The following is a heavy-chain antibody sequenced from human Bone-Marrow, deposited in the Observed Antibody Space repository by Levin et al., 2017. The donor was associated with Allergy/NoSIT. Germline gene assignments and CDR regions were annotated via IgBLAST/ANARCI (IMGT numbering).Heavy chain of an antibody. D-gene: IGHD5-24*01. J-gene: IGHJ6*03. CDR1: GYTFKNYA. Sequence: ASVKVSCKASGYTFKNYALNWVRQAPGQGLEWMGQMNTNTGNPTYAPGFTGRFVCSLDTAVSTAFLQINNLETEDTAVYYCAVNYGYFYMDIWGKGTTVTVSS. CDR3: AVNYGYFYMDI. CDR2: MNTNTGNP. V-gene: IGHV7-4-1*02.